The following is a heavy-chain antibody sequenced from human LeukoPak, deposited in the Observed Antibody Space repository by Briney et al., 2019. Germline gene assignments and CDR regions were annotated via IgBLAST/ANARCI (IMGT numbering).Heavy chain of an antibody. CDR1: GFTFSSYG. CDR2: IRFDGSYK. J-gene: IGHJ6*03. Sequence: GGSLRLPCAASGFTFSSYGIHWVRQGPGKGLEWVAFIRFDGSYKYYADSVKGRFTISRDNSKNTLFLEMNSLRAEDTAVYYCAKDSDCTTTTCYDYYYYYMDVWGKGTTVTVSS. V-gene: IGHV3-30*02. D-gene: IGHD2-2*01. CDR3: AKDSDCTTTTCYDYYYYYMDV.